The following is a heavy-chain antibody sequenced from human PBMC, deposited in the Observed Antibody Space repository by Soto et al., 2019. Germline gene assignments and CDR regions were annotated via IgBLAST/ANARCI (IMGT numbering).Heavy chain of an antibody. CDR2: ISGSGGST. CDR1: GVAFSDFA. J-gene: IGHJ4*02. V-gene: IGHV3-23*01. Sequence: GSLRLSCSASGVAFSDFAMSWVRQAPGKGLEWVSGISGSGGSTYYADSVKGRFTISRDNSKNTLYLQMNSMRAEDTAVYYCAKGGYFDYWGQGTLVTVSS. CDR3: AKGGYFDY.